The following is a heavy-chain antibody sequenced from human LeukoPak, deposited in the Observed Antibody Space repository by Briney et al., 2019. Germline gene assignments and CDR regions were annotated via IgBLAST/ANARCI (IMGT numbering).Heavy chain of an antibody. CDR2: INHSGST. V-gene: IGHV4-34*01. CDR3: ASVIYSKMPPGFDY. D-gene: IGHD4-11*01. CDR1: GGSFSGYY. J-gene: IGHJ4*02. Sequence: SETLSLTCAVYGGSFSGYYWSWIRQPPGKGLEWIGEINHSGSTNYNPSLKSRVTISVDTSKNQFSLKLSSVTAADTAVYYCASVIYSKMPPGFDYWGQGTLVTVSS.